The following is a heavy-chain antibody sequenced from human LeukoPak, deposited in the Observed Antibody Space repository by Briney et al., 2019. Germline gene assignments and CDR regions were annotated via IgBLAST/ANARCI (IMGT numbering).Heavy chain of an antibody. CDR3: VRHDGRSGGTMGAFDS. V-gene: IGHV4-39*01. CDR1: GGSISSINHH. D-gene: IGHD4-23*01. Sequence: SETLSLTCTVSGGSISSINHHWGWVRQSPGTDLEWTGSIYNGRTTFSNPSLNSRVTISIVTSKNQFSLQLNSVTAADTAVYYCVRHDGRSGGTMGAFDSWGQGSLVTVSS. CDR2: IYNGRTT. J-gene: IGHJ5*01.